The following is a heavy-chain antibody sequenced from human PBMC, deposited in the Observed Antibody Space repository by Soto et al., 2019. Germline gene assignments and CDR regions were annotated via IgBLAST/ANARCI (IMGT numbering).Heavy chain of an antibody. CDR3: ARGYTSAFDI. CDR1: DGTFSCYY. CDR2: INHSGST. Sequence: SETLSLSYAVYDGTFSCYYGSWIRQPPGKGLEWIGEINHSGSTNYNPSLKSRVTISVDTSKNQFSLKLSSVTAADTAVYYCARGYTSAFDIWGQGTMVT. V-gene: IGHV4-34*01. J-gene: IGHJ3*02.